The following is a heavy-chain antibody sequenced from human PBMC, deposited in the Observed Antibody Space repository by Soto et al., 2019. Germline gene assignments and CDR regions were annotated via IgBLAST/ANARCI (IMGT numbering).Heavy chain of an antibody. CDR1: GYTFTSYA. D-gene: IGHD6-19*01. CDR3: ARGGEPPPSMYSSGRPDYMAV. CDR2: INAGNGNT. Sequence: ASVKVSCKASGYTFTSYAMHWVRQAPGQRLEWMGWINAGNGNTKYSQKFQGRVTITRDTSASTAYMELSSLRSEDTAVYYCARGGEPPPSMYSSGRPDYMAVWGKGTSVTVSS. V-gene: IGHV1-3*01. J-gene: IGHJ6*03.